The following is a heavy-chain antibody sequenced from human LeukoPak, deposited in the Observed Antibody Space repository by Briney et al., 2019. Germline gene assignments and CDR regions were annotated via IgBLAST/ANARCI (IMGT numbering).Heavy chain of an antibody. J-gene: IGHJ4*02. CDR2: IYSGGST. Sequence: GGSLRLSCAASGFTVSSNYMSWVRQAPGKGLEWVSVIYSGGSTYYADSVKGRFTISRDNSKNTLYLQMNSLRVEDTAVYYCARIPLGRYSSSWYGGYFDYWGQGTLVTVSS. CDR1: GFTVSSNY. V-gene: IGHV3-53*01. D-gene: IGHD6-13*01. CDR3: ARIPLGRYSSSWYGGYFDY.